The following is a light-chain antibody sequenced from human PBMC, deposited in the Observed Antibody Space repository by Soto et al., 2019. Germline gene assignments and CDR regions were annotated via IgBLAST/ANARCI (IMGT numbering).Light chain of an antibody. V-gene: IGKV3-15*01. CDR3: QQYNNWPHT. CDR2: GVS. CDR1: QSVSSK. Sequence: EIVMTQSPATLSLSPGERATLSCRASQSVSSKLAWFQQKPGQAPSLLIYGVSTRATGVPVRFSGSGSGTEFTLTINSLKSEDFEVYYCQQYNNWPHTFGQGTKVDIK. J-gene: IGKJ2*01.